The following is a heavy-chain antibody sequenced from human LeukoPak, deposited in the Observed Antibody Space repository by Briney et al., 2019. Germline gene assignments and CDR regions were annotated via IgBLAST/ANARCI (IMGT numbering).Heavy chain of an antibody. D-gene: IGHD3-16*02. V-gene: IGHV1-2*02. Sequence: GASVKVSCKASGYTITGYYMHWVRQAPGQGLEWMGWINPNSGGTNYAQKFQGRVTMTRDTSISTAYMELSRLRSDDTAVYYCARVSDYVWGSYRPIGWFDPWGQGTLVTVSS. J-gene: IGHJ5*02. CDR3: ARVSDYVWGSYRPIGWFDP. CDR2: INPNSGGT. CDR1: GYTITGYY.